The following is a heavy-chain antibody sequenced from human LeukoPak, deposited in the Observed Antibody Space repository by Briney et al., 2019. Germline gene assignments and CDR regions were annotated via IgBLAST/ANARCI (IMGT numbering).Heavy chain of an antibody. CDR3: ARDYYDSSGYCEFDY. CDR1: GFAFSSYW. Sequence: PGGSLKLSCAASGFAFSSYWMTWVRQAPGKGLEWVANIRQDGSEKYYVDSVKGRFTISRDNAKNSLYLQMNSLRAEDTAVYYCARDYYDSSGYCEFDYWGQGTLVTVSS. J-gene: IGHJ4*02. CDR2: IRQDGSEK. D-gene: IGHD3-22*01. V-gene: IGHV3-7*01.